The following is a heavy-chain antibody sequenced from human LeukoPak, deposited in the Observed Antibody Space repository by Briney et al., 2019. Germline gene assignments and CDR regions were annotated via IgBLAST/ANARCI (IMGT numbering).Heavy chain of an antibody. Sequence: SVKVSCKASGGTFSSYAISWVRQAPGQGLEWMGGILPIFGTANYAQKFQGRVTITADESTSTAYMELSSLRSEDTAVYYCARARSDGDIVATIRSYYYYGMDVWGQGTTVTVSS. V-gene: IGHV1-69*13. D-gene: IGHD5-12*01. CDR2: ILPIFGTA. J-gene: IGHJ6*02. CDR3: ARARSDGDIVATIRSYYYYGMDV. CDR1: GGTFSSYA.